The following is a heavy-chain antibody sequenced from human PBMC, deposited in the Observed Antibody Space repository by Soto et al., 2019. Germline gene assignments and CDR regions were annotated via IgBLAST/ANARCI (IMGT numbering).Heavy chain of an antibody. CDR3: ARGSVLCFGYYYR. CDR1: GGSFSGYY. D-gene: IGHD3-10*01. CDR2: INHSGST. J-gene: IGHJ2*01. V-gene: IGHV4-34*01. Sequence: QVQLQQWGAGLLKPSETLSLTCAVYGGSFSGYYWSWIRQPPGKGLEWIGEINHSGSTKDNPSLQSRVTISVDTSKTQFSLSLSSVTAADTAVYYCARGSVLCFGYYYRWGRRTRYTVSS.